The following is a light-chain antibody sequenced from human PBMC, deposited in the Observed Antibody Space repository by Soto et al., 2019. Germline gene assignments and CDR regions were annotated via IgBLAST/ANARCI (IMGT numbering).Light chain of an antibody. J-gene: IGLJ2*01. Sequence: QSALTQPASVSGSPGQSITISCTGTSSDVGGYNSVSWYQQHPGKAPKLMIYDVSNRPSGVSNRFSGSKSGNTASLTISGLQAEDEADYYCTSFTSRNTVLFGGGTKVTVL. CDR1: SSDVGGYNS. V-gene: IGLV2-14*03. CDR3: TSFTSRNTVL. CDR2: DVS.